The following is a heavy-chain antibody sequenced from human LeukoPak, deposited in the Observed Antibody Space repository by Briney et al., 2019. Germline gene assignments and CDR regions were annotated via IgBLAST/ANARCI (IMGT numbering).Heavy chain of an antibody. CDR1: GFTFISYA. J-gene: IGHJ4*02. D-gene: IGHD3-10*01. V-gene: IGHV3-30*02. Sequence: GGSLRLSCAASGFTFISYAIHWVRQAPGKGLEWVAFIRYDGSNKYYADSVKGRFTISRDNSKNTLYLQMNSLRAEDTAVYYCYGSGSPDYYFDYWGQGTLVTVSS. CDR3: YGSGSPDYYFDY. CDR2: IRYDGSNK.